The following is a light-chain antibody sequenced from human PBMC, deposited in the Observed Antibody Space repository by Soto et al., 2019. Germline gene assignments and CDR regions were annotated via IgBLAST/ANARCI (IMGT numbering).Light chain of an antibody. CDR3: SSYTSSSTVV. Sequence: QSALTQPASVSGAPGQSITISCTGTSSDVGGYNYVSWYQQHPGNAPTLKIYEVSNRPSGVSTCFSGSKSGNTAPLTISGLQAEDEADYYCSSYTSSSTVVFGGGTKLTVL. J-gene: IGLJ2*01. CDR1: SSDVGGYNY. V-gene: IGLV2-14*01. CDR2: EVS.